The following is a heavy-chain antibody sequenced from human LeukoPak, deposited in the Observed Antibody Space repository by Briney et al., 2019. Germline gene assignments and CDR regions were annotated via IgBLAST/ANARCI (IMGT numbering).Heavy chain of an antibody. CDR2: IYISGST. J-gene: IGHJ4*02. CDR3: ARGYGGYVDY. CDR1: GGSMSSGSYH. V-gene: IGHV4-61*02. Sequence: SQTLSLTCSVSGGSMSSGSYHWGWIRQPAGKGLESIGRIYISGSTHYNPSLKSRVTISVDTAKNQFSLQLTSVTAADTAVYYCARGYGGYVDYWGQGTLVTVSS. D-gene: IGHD4-23*01.